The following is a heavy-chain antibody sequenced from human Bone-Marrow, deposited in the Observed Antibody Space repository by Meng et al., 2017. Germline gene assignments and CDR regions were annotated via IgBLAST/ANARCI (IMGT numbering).Heavy chain of an antibody. J-gene: IGHJ5*02. CDR3: ARGPVDSSGYYYADCWFDP. Sequence: GESLKISCAASGFTFSNAWMSWVRQAPGKGLEWVGRIKSKTDGGTTDYAAPVKGRFTISRDDSKNTLYLQMNSLRAEDTAVYYCARGPVDSSGYYYADCWFDPWGQGTLVTVSS. V-gene: IGHV3-15*01. CDR2: IKSKTDGGTT. D-gene: IGHD3-22*01. CDR1: GFTFSNAW.